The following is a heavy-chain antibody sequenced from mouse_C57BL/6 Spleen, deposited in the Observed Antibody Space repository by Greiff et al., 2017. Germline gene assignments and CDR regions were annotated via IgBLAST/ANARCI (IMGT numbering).Heavy chain of an antibody. CDR2: INPNNGGT. J-gene: IGHJ1*03. CDR1: GYTFTDYN. Sequence: EVQLQQSGPELVKPGASVKIPCKASGYTFTDYNMDWVKQSHGKSLEWIGDINPNNGGTIYNQKFKGKATLTVDKSSSTAYMELRSLTSEDTAVYYCAREPITTVVAPYWYFDVWGTGTTVTVSS. V-gene: IGHV1-18*01. CDR3: AREPITTVVAPYWYFDV. D-gene: IGHD1-1*01.